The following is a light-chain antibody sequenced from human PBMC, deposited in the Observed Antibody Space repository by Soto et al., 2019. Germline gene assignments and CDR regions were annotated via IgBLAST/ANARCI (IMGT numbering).Light chain of an antibody. CDR1: QSISMW. CDR3: QQYNTYPYT. J-gene: IGKJ2*01. CDR2: KAS. Sequence: DIQMTQSPSTLSASVGDRVTITCRVSQSISMWLAWYQQKPGKAPKVLIYKASSLESGVPSRFSGSGSGTEFTLTISSLQPDDFATYYCQQYNTYPYTFGQGTQLEIK. V-gene: IGKV1-5*03.